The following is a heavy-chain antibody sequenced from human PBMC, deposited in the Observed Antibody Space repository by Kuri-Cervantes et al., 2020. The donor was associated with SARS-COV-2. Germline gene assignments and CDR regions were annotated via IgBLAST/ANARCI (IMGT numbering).Heavy chain of an antibody. Sequence: GESLKISCVASGFTFSSYSMNWVRQAPGKGLEWVSSISSSSSYIHYADSVKGRFTISRDNAKNSLYLQMNSLRAEDTAVYYCARSCTYARCSEYFQHWGQGTLVTVSS. CDR3: ARSCTYARCSEYFQH. J-gene: IGHJ1*01. CDR2: ISSSSSYI. V-gene: IGHV3-21*01. D-gene: IGHD2-8*01. CDR1: GFTFSSYS.